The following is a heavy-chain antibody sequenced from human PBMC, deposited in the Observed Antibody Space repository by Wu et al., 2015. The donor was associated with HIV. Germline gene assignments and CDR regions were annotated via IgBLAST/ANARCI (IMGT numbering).Heavy chain of an antibody. CDR2: INPNSGGT. CDR3: ARDIVVVPALYYYMDV. Sequence: QVQLVQSGAEVKKPGASVKVSCKASGYTFTGYYMHWVRQAPGQGLEWMGWINPNSGGTNYAQKFQGRVTMTRDTSISIAYMELSRLRSDDTAVYYCARDIVVVPALYYYMDVWGKGTTVTVSS. J-gene: IGHJ6*03. CDR1: GYTFTGYY. D-gene: IGHD2-2*01. V-gene: IGHV1-2*02.